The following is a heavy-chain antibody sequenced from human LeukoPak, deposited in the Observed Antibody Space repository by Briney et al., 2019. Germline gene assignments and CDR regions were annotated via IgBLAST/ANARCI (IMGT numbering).Heavy chain of an antibody. Sequence: GAPVKVSCKASGYTFTGYYMHWVRQATGQGLEWMGWMNPNSGNTGYAQKFQGRVTMTRNTSISTAYMELSSLRSEDTAVYYCARSLAAAGFGFDYWGQGTLVTVSS. CDR2: MNPNSGNT. D-gene: IGHD6-13*01. CDR1: GYTFTGYY. CDR3: ARSLAAAGFGFDY. J-gene: IGHJ4*02. V-gene: IGHV1-8*02.